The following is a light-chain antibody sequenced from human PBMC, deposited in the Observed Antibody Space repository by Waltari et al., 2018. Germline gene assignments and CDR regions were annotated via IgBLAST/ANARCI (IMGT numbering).Light chain of an antibody. V-gene: IGKV2-30*01. Sequence: DVVVTQSPLSLPVTLGQPASISCRSSQSLVSTDGNTFLNWYQQTPCQSPRRLIYKVSSRDSGVPDRFSGSGSGTDFTLKISRVEAEDIGVYYCMQGTHWPPVYTFGQGTKLEIK. CDR1: QSLVSTDGNTF. CDR3: MQGTHWPPVYT. CDR2: KVS. J-gene: IGKJ2*01.